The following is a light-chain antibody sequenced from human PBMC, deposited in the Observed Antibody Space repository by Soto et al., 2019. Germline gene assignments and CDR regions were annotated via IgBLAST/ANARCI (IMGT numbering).Light chain of an antibody. CDR3: QQSYRTPT. CDR2: RAS. Sequence: IVMTQSPATLSMSPGERATLSCRASQSLNRDLAWYQQKPGQAPRLLIFRASTRATGIPPRFSGSGSGTDYTLTISSLQPEDFATYYCQQSYRTPTFGQGTRLEIK. CDR1: QSLNRD. J-gene: IGKJ5*01. V-gene: IGKV3-15*01.